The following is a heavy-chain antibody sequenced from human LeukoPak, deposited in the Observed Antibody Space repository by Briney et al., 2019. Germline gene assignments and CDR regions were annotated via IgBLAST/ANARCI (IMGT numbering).Heavy chain of an antibody. CDR1: GFTFSTYN. CDR3: ATSYSSDWYGTFDS. CDR2: IRNTGSDT. D-gene: IGHD6-13*01. J-gene: IGHJ4*02. Sequence: PGGSLRLSCAASGFTFSTYNMNWVRQAPGRGLEWVSSIRNTGSDTYYADSVKGRFTISRGNARNSLSLQMNSLRAEDTAVYYCATSYSSDWYGTFDSWGQGTQVTVSS. V-gene: IGHV3-21*01.